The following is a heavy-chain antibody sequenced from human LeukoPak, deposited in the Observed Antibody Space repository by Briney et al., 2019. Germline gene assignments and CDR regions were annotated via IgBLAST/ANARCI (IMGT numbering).Heavy chain of an antibody. J-gene: IGHJ5*02. Sequence: SETLSLTCTVAGGSVSSGLNNWSWIRQPPGKGLEWIGYISYTGGAIYNPSLRSRVTISIDWSTNQFSLTLGSVTAADTAVYYCATETDCSGGTCYSYGWFDPWGQGTQVIVSS. D-gene: IGHD2-15*01. CDR3: ATETDCSGGTCYSYGWFDP. CDR2: ISYTGGA. CDR1: GGSVSSGLNN. V-gene: IGHV4-61*01.